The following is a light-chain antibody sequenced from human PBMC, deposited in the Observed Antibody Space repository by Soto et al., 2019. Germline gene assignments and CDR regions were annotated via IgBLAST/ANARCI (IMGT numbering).Light chain of an antibody. J-gene: IGKJ2*01. CDR1: QSISTW. CDR3: QHYNSYT. CDR2: DAS. Sequence: DIQMTQSPSTLSASVGDRVTITCRASQSISTWLAWYQQKPGKAPNLLIYDASSLERGLPSRFSGSGSGTEFTLTISSLQHDDFANYYCQHYNSYTFGQGTKLEIK. V-gene: IGKV1-5*01.